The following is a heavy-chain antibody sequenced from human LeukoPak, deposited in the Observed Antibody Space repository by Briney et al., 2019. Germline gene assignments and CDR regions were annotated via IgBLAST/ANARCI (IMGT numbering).Heavy chain of an antibody. CDR1: GYSISSYY. J-gene: IGHJ5*02. CDR3: ARDEVDGDYRWFDP. Sequence: PSETLSLTCTVSGYSISSYYWSWIRQPPGKGLEWIGYIYYSGSTNYNPSLKSRVTISVDTSKNQFSLKLSSVTAADTAVYYCARDEVDGDYRWFDPWGQGTLVTVSS. V-gene: IGHV4-59*01. D-gene: IGHD4-17*01. CDR2: IYYSGST.